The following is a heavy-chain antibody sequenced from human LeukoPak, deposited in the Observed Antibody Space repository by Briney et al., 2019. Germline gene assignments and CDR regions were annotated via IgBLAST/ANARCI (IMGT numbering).Heavy chain of an antibody. J-gene: IGHJ3*02. Sequence: GASVKVSCKASGYTITGYYIHWVRQAPGQGLEWMGRINPNSGGANSAQKFQGWVTMTRDTSISTAYMELSRLRSDDTAVYYCARYSGSYSVHAFDIWGQGTMVTVSS. D-gene: IGHD1-26*01. CDR1: GYTITGYY. CDR2: INPNSGGA. CDR3: ARYSGSYSVHAFDI. V-gene: IGHV1-2*04.